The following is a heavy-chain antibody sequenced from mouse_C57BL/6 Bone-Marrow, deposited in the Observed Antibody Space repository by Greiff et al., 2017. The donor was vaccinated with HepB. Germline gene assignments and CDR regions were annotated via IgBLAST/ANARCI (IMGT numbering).Heavy chain of an antibody. J-gene: IGHJ4*01. CDR2: INPSTGGT. V-gene: IGHV1-42*01. Sequence: EVQLQQSGPELVKPGASVKISCKASGYSLTGYYMNWVKQSPEKSLEWIGEINPSTGGTTYNQKFKAKATLTVDKSSSTAYMQLKSLTSEDSAVYYCAEGYDGPRAMDYWGQGTSVTVSS. CDR3: AEGYDGPRAMDY. D-gene: IGHD2-2*01. CDR1: GYSLTGYY.